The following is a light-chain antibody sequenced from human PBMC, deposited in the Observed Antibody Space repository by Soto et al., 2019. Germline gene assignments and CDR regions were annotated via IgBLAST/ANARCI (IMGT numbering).Light chain of an antibody. CDR3: SSYTSSRTPL. Sequence: QSALTQPASVSGSPGQSITLSCTGTSSDVGGYNYVSWYQQHPGKAPKLMIYDVSNRPSGVSNRFSGSKSGNTASLTISGLQAEDEAGYYCSSYTSSRTPLVGTGTKVTVL. J-gene: IGLJ1*01. CDR1: SSDVGGYNY. V-gene: IGLV2-14*01. CDR2: DVS.